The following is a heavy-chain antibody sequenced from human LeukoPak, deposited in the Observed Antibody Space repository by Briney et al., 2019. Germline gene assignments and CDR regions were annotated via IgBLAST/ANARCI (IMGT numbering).Heavy chain of an antibody. Sequence: GGSLRLSCAASGFTFRSYEMNWVRQAPGKGLEWVSYVSGSGSTIYYADSVKGRFTISRDNAKNSLYLQMNSLRAEDTAVYYCAREYGPLYYYYGMDVWGQGTTVTVSS. CDR1: GFTFRSYE. CDR2: VSGSGSTI. D-gene: IGHD4-17*01. J-gene: IGHJ6*02. V-gene: IGHV3-48*03. CDR3: AREYGPLYYYYGMDV.